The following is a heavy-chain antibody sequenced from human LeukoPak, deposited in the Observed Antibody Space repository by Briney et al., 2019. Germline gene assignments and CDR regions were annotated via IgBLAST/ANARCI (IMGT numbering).Heavy chain of an antibody. J-gene: IGHJ4*02. CDR2: ISSSSSTI. D-gene: IGHD2-21*02. V-gene: IGHV3-48*04. CDR3: ARGGLHIVVVTAAYYFDY. Sequence: PGGSLRLSCAASGFTFSSYSMNWVRQAPGKGLEWVSYISSSSSTIYYADSVKGQFTISRDNAKNSLYLQMNSLRAEDTAVYYCARGGLHIVVVTAAYYFDYWGQGTLVTVSS. CDR1: GFTFSSYS.